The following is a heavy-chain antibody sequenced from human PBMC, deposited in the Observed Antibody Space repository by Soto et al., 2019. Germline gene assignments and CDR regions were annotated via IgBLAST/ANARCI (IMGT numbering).Heavy chain of an antibody. V-gene: IGHV4-34*01. CDR2: INHSGST. CDR3: ARTGYSSGWYKAAFDI. Sequence: QVQVQQWGAGLLKPSETLSLTCAVYGGSFIGYYWCWIRQPPGKGLEWIGEINHSGSTNYNPSLKSRVTISVDTSKNQFSLKLSSVTAADTAVYYCARTGYSSGWYKAAFDIWGQGTMVTVSS. D-gene: IGHD6-19*01. J-gene: IGHJ3*02. CDR1: GGSFIGYY.